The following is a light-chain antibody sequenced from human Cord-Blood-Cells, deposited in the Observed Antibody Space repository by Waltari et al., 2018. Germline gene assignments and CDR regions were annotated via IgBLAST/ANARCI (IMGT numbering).Light chain of an antibody. J-gene: IGKJ1*01. CDR1: QSVSSSY. CDR2: GAS. V-gene: IGKV3-20*01. CDR3: QQDGSSRGGT. Sequence: EIVLTQSPGTLSLSPGERATLSCRASQSVSSSYLAWYQQKPGQAPRLLIYGASSRATGSPGRFSGSGSGTGFTLTISRLGPEDFAVYYCQQDGSSRGGTFGQGTKVEIK.